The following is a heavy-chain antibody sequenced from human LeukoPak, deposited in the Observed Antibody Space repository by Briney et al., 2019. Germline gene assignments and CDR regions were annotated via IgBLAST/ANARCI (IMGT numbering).Heavy chain of an antibody. CDR1: GFTVSSNY. D-gene: IGHD1-26*01. V-gene: IGHV3-66*01. CDR3: ARDLGYSGSYYYGMDV. Sequence: GGSLRLSCAASGFTVSSNYMSWIRQAPGKGLEWVSVVYSGGSTYYADSVKGRFTISRDNSKNTLYLQMNSLRAEDTAVYYCARDLGYSGSYYYGMDVWGQGTTVTVSS. J-gene: IGHJ6*02. CDR2: VYSGGST.